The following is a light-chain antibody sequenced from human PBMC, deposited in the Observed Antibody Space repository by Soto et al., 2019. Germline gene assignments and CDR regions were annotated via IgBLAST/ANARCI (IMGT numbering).Light chain of an antibody. J-gene: IGKJ1*01. Sequence: DLQMTQSPSSLSASVGDRVIITCRASQTIATFLSWYQQKPGKAPKLLIYATSALQIGVPSRFSGDGSGTDFTLVISSLQPADFATYYCLQSYSFPRTFGQGTRVDVK. CDR2: ATS. V-gene: IGKV1-39*01. CDR3: LQSYSFPRT. CDR1: QTIATF.